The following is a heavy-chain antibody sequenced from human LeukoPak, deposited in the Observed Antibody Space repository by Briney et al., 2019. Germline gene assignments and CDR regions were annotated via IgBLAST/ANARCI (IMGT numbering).Heavy chain of an antibody. CDR2: FYTSGST. CDR3: ARGRDGYNFLNRGEYYYFDY. J-gene: IGHJ4*02. Sequence: SETLAPTCTGSGGSISSGRYYWSWIRQPPGKGLEWVGRFYTSGSTNYNPSLKSRVTISVDTSKNQFSLKLNSVTAADTAVYYCARGRDGYNFLNRGEYYYFDYWGQGTLVTVSS. D-gene: IGHD5-24*01. V-gene: IGHV4-61*02. CDR1: GGSISSGRYY.